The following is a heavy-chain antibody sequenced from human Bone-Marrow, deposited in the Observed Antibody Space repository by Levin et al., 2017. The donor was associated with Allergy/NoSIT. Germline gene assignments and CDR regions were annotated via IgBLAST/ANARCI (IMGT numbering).Heavy chain of an antibody. Sequence: GASVKVSCKASGYTFTSYGISWVRQAPGQGLEWMGWISAYNGNTNHAQKLQGRVTMTTDTSTSTAYMELRSLRSDDTAVYYCAGVVVVAATYYYYYYMDVRGKGTTVTVSS. J-gene: IGHJ6*03. D-gene: IGHD2-15*01. CDR2: ISAYNGNT. CDR1: GYTFTSYG. V-gene: IGHV1-18*01. CDR3: AGVVVVAATYYYYYYMDV.